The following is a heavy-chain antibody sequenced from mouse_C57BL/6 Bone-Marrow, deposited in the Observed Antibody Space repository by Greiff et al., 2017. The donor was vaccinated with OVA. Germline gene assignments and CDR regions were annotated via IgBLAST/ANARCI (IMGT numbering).Heavy chain of an antibody. CDR2: IRNKANGYTT. Sequence: EVHLVESGGGLVQPGGSLSLSCAASGFTFTDYYMSWVRQPPGKALEWMGFIRNKANGYTTEYSASVKGRFTISRENYHSILYLQMHALRAEDSATYYCASSYGSSSYFDYWGQGTTLTVSS. D-gene: IGHD1-1*01. CDR3: ASSYGSSSYFDY. CDR1: GFTFTDYY. V-gene: IGHV7-3*01. J-gene: IGHJ2*01.